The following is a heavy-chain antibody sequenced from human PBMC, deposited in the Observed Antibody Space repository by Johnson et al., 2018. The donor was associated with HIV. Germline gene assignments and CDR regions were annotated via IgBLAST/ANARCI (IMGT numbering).Heavy chain of an antibody. V-gene: IGHV3-30-3*01. CDR3: ARDNIYGSAWGDAFDV. CDR1: GFTFSDYY. Sequence: QVQLVESGGGLVKPGGSLRLSCAASGFTFSDYYMSWIRQAPGKGLEWVAVISYDGSNKYYADSVKGRFTISRDNSKNTLYLQMNSLRAEDTAVYYCARDNIYGSAWGDAFDVWGQGTMVTVSS. D-gene: IGHD6-19*01. CDR2: ISYDGSNK. J-gene: IGHJ3*01.